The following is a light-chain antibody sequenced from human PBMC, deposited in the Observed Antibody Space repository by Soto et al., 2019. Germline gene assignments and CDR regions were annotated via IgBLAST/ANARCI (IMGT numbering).Light chain of an antibody. CDR3: QQYNNWPRT. V-gene: IGKV3-15*01. CDR2: GAS. CDR1: QSVTSN. Sequence: EIVMTQSPATLSVSPGGRATLSCRASQSVTSNLAWYQQRPGQAPRLLIYGASTRATDIPARFSGSGSGTEFTLTISRLQSEEFAVYYCQQYNNWPRTFGQGTKVEI. J-gene: IGKJ1*01.